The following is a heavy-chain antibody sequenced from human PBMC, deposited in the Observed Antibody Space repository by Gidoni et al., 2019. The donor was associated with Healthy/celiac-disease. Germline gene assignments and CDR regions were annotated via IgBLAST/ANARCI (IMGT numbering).Heavy chain of an antibody. CDR1: GGTFSSYA. V-gene: IGHV1-69*06. CDR2: IIPIFGKA. J-gene: IGHJ4*02. Sequence: QVQLVQSGAEVKKPGSSVKVSCKASGGTFSSYAISWVRQAPGQGLEWMGGIIPIFGKANYAQNFQGRFTITAEKSTSTAYMGLSSLRSEDTAVYYCAREASTMTFDYGAREPWSPSPQ. CDR3: AREASTMTFDY. D-gene: IGHD1-1*01.